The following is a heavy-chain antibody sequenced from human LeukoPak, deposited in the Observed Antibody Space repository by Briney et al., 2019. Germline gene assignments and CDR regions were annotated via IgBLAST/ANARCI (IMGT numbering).Heavy chain of an antibody. V-gene: IGHV3-7*01. CDR2: INHNGNVN. D-gene: IGHD2-15*01. CDR3: AKDDEARILWWYSAYYFGY. J-gene: IGHJ4*02. CDR1: GFTFSSYW. Sequence: GGSLRLSCAASGFTFSSYWMNWARQAPGKGLEWVASINHNGNVNYYVDSVKGRFTISRDNSKNTLYLQMNSLRAEDTAVYYCAKDDEARILWWYSAYYFGYWGQGTLVTVSS.